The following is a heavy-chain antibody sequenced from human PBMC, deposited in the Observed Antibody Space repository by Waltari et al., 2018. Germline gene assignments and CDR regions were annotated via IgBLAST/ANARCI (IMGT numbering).Heavy chain of an antibody. D-gene: IGHD6-6*01. CDR3: ARGRRIVARLDRGIDP. CDR1: GGSFSGYY. Sequence: QVQLQQWGAGLLKPSETLSLTCAVYGGSFSGYYWSWIRQPPGKGLEWIGEINHSGSTNYNPSLKSRVTISVDTSKNQFSLKLSSVTAADTAVYYCARGRRIVARLDRGIDPWGQGTLVTVSS. J-gene: IGHJ5*02. CDR2: INHSGST. V-gene: IGHV4-34*01.